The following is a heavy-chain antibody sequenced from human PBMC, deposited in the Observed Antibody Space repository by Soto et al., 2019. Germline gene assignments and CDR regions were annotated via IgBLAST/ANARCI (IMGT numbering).Heavy chain of an antibody. V-gene: IGHV1-18*01. CDR2: ISAYNGNT. D-gene: IGHD2-2*01. CDR3: ARHVPAASVVNYMDV. Sequence: ASVKVSCKASGYTFTSYGISWVRQAPGQGLEWMGWISAYNGNTNYAQKLQGRVTMTTDTSTSTAYMELRSLRSDDTAVYYCARHVPAASVVNYMDVWGKGTKVTVS. J-gene: IGHJ6*03. CDR1: GYTFTSYG.